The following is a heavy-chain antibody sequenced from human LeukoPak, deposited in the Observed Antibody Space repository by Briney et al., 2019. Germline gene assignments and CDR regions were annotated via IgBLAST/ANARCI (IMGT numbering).Heavy chain of an antibody. CDR2: ISGSGGST. CDR1: GFTFSSYA. V-gene: IGHV3-23*01. Sequence: SGGSLRLSCAASGFTFSSYAMNWVRQAPGKGLEWVSYISGSGGSTYYADSVKGRFTISRDNSKDTLYLQMNSLRAEDTAVYYCAKGYYDYVWGSYYFDDWGQGTLVTVSS. CDR3: AKGYYDYVWGSYYFDD. D-gene: IGHD3-16*01. J-gene: IGHJ4*02.